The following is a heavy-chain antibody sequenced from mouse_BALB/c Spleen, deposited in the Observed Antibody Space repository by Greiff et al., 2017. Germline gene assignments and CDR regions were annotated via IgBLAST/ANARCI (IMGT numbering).Heavy chain of an antibody. D-gene: IGHD4-1*01. CDR1: GFNIKDTY. CDR3: ARRSNWVLDY. J-gene: IGHJ2*01. V-gene: IGHV14-3*02. CDR2: IDPANGNT. Sequence: VQLQQSGAELVKPGASVKLSCTASGFNIKDTYMHWVKQRPEQGLEWIGRIDPANGNTKYDPKFQGKATITADTSSNTAYLQLSSLTSEATAVYYCARRSNWVLDYWGQGTTLTVSS.